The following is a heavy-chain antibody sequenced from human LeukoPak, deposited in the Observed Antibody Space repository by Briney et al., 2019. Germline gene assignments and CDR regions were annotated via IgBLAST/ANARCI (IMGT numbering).Heavy chain of an antibody. J-gene: IGHJ4*02. D-gene: IGHD3-3*01. V-gene: IGHV4-39*01. CDR2: MYYTGST. CDR1: GDSTSSSSYY. Sequence: SETLSLTCTVSGDSTSSSSYYWGWVRQPPGKGLEWIASMYYTGSTYYNPSLKSRIAMSADTSKNQFSPMLNSVTAADTAVYYCAASFGVVARFAYWGQGTLVTVSS. CDR3: AASFGVVARFAY.